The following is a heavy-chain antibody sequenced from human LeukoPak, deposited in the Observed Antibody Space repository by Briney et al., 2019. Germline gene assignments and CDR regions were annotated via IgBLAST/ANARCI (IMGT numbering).Heavy chain of an antibody. CDR3: ARLGNCSGGGCYPTGFDP. CDR1: GYTFTSYY. Sequence: ASVKVSCKASGYTFTSYYMHWVRQAPGQGLEWMGIINPSGGSTSYAQKFQGRVTMTRDTSTSTVYMELSSLRSEDTAVYYCARLGNCSGGGCYPTGFDPWGQGTLVTVSS. D-gene: IGHD2-15*01. CDR2: INPSGGST. V-gene: IGHV1-46*01. J-gene: IGHJ5*02.